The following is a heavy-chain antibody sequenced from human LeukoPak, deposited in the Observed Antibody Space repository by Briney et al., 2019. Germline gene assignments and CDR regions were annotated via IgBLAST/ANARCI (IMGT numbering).Heavy chain of an antibody. CDR2: ISDSGGTT. V-gene: IGHV3-23*01. J-gene: IGHJ4*02. CDR1: GFTLSDYY. Sequence: GGSLRLSCAASGFTLSDYYMTWVRQAPGKGLEWVSTISDSGGTTYFADSVKGRFTISRDNSKNTLYLQMNSLRAEDTALYYCAKEPTPGGAFYFDSWGQGTLVTVSS. D-gene: IGHD3-10*01. CDR3: AKEPTPGGAFYFDS.